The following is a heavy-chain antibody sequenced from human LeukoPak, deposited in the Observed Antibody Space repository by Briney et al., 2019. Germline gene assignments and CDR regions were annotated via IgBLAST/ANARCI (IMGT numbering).Heavy chain of an antibody. CDR1: GFSFSSSS. Sequence: GGSLRLSCAASGFSFSSSSMNWVRQAPGKGLEWVSSISSSSTNKYYADAVKGRFTISRDNAKNSLYLQMNSLKTEDTAVYYCTRLDLRGSTTPNWGQGTLVTVSS. J-gene: IGHJ4*02. D-gene: IGHD1-26*01. CDR3: TRLDLRGSTTPN. CDR2: ISSSSTNK. V-gene: IGHV3-21*04.